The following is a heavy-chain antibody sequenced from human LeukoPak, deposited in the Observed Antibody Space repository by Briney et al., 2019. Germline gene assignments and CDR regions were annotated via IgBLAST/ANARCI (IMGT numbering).Heavy chain of an antibody. Sequence: GGSLRLSCSTSGFTFSNHFMHWVRQAPGMGLVWVSRLNSDGTTINYADSVKGRFTISRDNAKNTVYLQMSGLRDDDTALYFCVRGAGGPRNYVLDYWGQGALVSVSS. CDR1: GFTFSNHF. CDR2: LNSDGTTI. J-gene: IGHJ4*02. V-gene: IGHV3-74*01. D-gene: IGHD3-10*02. CDR3: VRGAGGPRNYVLDY.